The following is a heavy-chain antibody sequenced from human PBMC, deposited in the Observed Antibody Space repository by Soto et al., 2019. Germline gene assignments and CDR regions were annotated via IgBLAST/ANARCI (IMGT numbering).Heavy chain of an antibody. CDR2: IYSGGNT. Sequence: QLQVQESGPGQVKPSQTLSLTCTVSGGSITSHHYYWGWIRQPPGKGLEWIGSIYSGGNTYYNPSLRSRLTIFVDTAKNLISLKLCSVTAAYSAIYYCGSGPSTTWIDNWGLGTQVSFSS. CDR3: GSGPSTTWIDN. D-gene: IGHD2-2*01. J-gene: IGHJ4*02. V-gene: IGHV4-39*01. CDR1: GGSITSHHYY.